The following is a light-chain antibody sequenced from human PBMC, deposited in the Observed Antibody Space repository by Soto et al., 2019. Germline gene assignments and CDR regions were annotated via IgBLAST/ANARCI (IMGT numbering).Light chain of an antibody. J-gene: IGKJ4*01. V-gene: IGKV3-11*01. CDR1: QSVSRY. Sequence: EIVLTQSPATLSLSPGERATLSCRASQSVSRYLAWYQQKPGQAPRLLIYDASNRATGIPARFSGSGSGTDCTLTISSREPEDFAVYDCQQRSNWPPLTFGGGTKVEIK. CDR3: QQRSNWPPLT. CDR2: DAS.